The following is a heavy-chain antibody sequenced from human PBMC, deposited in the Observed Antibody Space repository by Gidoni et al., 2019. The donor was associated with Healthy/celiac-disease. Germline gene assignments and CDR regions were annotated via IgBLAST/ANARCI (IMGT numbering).Heavy chain of an antibody. CDR1: GGTFSSYA. D-gene: IGHD2-15*01. J-gene: IGHJ6*03. CDR2: IIPLFGTA. CDR3: GRGGGVDYYYYYMDV. V-gene: IGHV1-69*06. Sequence: QVQLVQSGAEVKKPGSSVKVSCKASGGTFSSYAISWVRQAPGQGLDGMGGIIPLFGTANYAQKFQGRVTITADKSTSTAYMELSSLRSEDTAVYYWGRGGGVDYYYYYMDVWGKGTTVTVSS.